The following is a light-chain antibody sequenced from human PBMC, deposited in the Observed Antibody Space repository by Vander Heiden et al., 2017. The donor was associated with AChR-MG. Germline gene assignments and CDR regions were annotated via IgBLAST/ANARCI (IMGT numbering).Light chain of an antibody. Sequence: LTQPPSVSVAPGQTARITCGGNSIGSKTVHWYQQKPGQAPVLVIYYDSDRPSGIPERFSGSNSGNTATLTISRVEAGDEADYYCQVWDTNSDQGVFGLGTKVTVL. CDR3: QVWDTNSDQGV. V-gene: IGLV3-21*04. CDR1: SIGSKT. CDR2: YDS. J-gene: IGLJ1*01.